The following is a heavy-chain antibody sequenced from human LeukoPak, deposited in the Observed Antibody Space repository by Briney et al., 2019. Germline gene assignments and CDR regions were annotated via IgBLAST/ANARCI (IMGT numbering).Heavy chain of an antibody. CDR1: GGSLSSGGYY. CDR2: IYYSGST. CDR3: ARSIRTPIAAAGTWWLDP. D-gene: IGHD6-13*01. V-gene: IGHV4-31*03. J-gene: IGHJ5*02. Sequence: SETLSLTCTVSGGSLSSGGYYWSWIRQHPGKGLEWIGYIYYSGSTYYNPSLKSRVTISVDTSKNQFSLKLSSVTAADTAVYYCARSIRTPIAAAGTWWLDPWGQGTLVTVSS.